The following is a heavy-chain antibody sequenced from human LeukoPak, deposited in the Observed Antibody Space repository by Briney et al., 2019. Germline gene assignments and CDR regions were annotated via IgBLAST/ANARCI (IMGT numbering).Heavy chain of an antibody. CDR2: IKQDGSEK. CDR1: EFTFSSYW. CDR3: ARRMLGSGFWYPYYYMDV. Sequence: PGGSLRLSCAASEFTFSSYWMSWVRQAPGKGLEWVANIKQDGSEKYYVDSVKGRFTISRDNAKNSLYLQMNSLRAEDTAVYYCARRMLGSGFWYPYYYMDVWGKGTTVTISS. D-gene: IGHD3-10*01. V-gene: IGHV3-7*01. J-gene: IGHJ6*03.